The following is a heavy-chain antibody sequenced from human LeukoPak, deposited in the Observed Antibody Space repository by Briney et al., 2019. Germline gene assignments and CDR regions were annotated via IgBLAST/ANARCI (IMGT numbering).Heavy chain of an antibody. CDR2: IISIFGTA. J-gene: IGHJ4*02. V-gene: IGHV1-69*13. CDR3: AGLCGGDCYSNFDY. Sequence: SVKVSCKASGGTFSSYAISWVRQAPGQGLEWMGGIISIFGTANYAQKFQGRVTITADESTSTAYMELSSLRFEDTAVYYCAGLCGGDCYSNFDYWGQGTLVTVSS. CDR1: GGTFSSYA. D-gene: IGHD2-21*02.